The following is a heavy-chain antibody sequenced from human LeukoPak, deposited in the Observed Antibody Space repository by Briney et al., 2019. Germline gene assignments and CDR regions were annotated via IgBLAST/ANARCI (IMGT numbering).Heavy chain of an antibody. Sequence: GESLKISCKGSGYSFTSYWIGWVRQMPGKGLEWMGIIYTGDSDTNYSPSFQGQVGISADKSISTAYLQWSSLKALDTAMYYCERLGGDGYNFLDYWGQGTLVTVSS. CDR1: GYSFTSYW. CDR2: IYTGDSDT. CDR3: ERLGGDGYNFLDY. J-gene: IGHJ4*02. V-gene: IGHV5-51*01. D-gene: IGHD5-24*01.